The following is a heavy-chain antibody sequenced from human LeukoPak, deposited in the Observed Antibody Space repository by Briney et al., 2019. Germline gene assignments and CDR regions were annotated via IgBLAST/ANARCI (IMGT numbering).Heavy chain of an antibody. J-gene: IGHJ6*02. CDR3: AKASPGYCSGGSCYAYGMDV. CDR2: ISGSGGST. V-gene: IGHV3-23*01. Sequence: GGSLRLSCAASGFTFSSYAMSWVRQAPGKGLEWVSAISGSGGSTYYADSVKGRFTISRDNSKNTLYPQMNSLRAEDTAVYYCAKASPGYCSGGSCYAYGMDVWGQGTTVTVSS. D-gene: IGHD2-15*01. CDR1: GFTFSSYA.